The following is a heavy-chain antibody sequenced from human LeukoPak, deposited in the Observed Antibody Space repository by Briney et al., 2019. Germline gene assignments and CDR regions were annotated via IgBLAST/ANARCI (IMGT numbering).Heavy chain of an antibody. J-gene: IGHJ4*02. CDR2: INPNSGGT. D-gene: IGHD6-13*01. Sequence: ASVKVSCKASGYTFTGYYMHWVRQAPGQGLEWMGWINPNSGGTNYAQKFQGRVTMTRDTSISTAYMELSSLRSEDTAVYYCARETSSSPFDYWGQGTLVTVSS. CDR3: ARETSSSPFDY. CDR1: GYTFTGYY. V-gene: IGHV1-2*02.